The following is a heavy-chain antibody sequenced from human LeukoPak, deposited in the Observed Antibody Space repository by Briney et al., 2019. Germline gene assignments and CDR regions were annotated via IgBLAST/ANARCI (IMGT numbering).Heavy chain of an antibody. Sequence: SETLSLTCTVSGGSISNFYWSWIRQPPGKGLEWIGYIYYSGSTNYNPSLKSRVTISVDTSKNQFSLKLSSVTAADTAVYYCARHAGWHYFDYWGQGTLVTVSS. V-gene: IGHV4-59*08. CDR3: ARHAGWHYFDY. CDR2: IYYSGST. CDR1: GGSISNFY. J-gene: IGHJ4*02. D-gene: IGHD6-19*01.